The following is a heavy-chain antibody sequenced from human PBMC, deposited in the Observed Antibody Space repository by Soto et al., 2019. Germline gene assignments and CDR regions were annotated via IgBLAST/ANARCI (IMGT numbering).Heavy chain of an antibody. CDR1: GGSISGHY. CDR3: ARGPYYDLIWNYYYMDI. D-gene: IGHD3-16*01. V-gene: IGHV4-59*08. J-gene: IGHJ6*03. CDR2: MYYSGST. Sequence: QVQLQESGPGLVKPSETLSLSCSVSGGSISGHYWSWVRQTPGKGLEWIGYMYYSGSTNYNPSLKSQFTISVDTSKNHFSLRLTSVPAADTAVYYCARGPYYDLIWNYYYMDIWGKGTTVTVSS.